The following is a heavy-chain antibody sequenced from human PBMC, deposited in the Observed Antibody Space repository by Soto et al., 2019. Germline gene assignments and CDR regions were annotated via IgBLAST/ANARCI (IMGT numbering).Heavy chain of an antibody. Sequence: EVQLVEAGGGLVQPGGSLRLSCAASGFTFSSYSMNWVRQAPGKGLEWVSYISSSSSTIYYADSVKGRFTISRDNAKKSLNTQMNSMRDEDTDVYYCTRDEDSVWGSYRLTYYYYGMDVWGQGTPVTVSS. V-gene: IGHV3-48*02. CDR1: GFTFSSYS. J-gene: IGHJ6*02. CDR3: TRDEDSVWGSYRLTYYYYGMDV. CDR2: ISSSSSTI. D-gene: IGHD3-16*02.